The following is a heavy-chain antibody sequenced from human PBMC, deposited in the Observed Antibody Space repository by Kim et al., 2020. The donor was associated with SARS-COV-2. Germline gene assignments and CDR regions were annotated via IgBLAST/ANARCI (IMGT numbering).Heavy chain of an antibody. CDR3: ARAIVVVRDYYYGMDV. J-gene: IGHJ6*02. V-gene: IGHV3-30*07. D-gene: IGHD2-21*01. Sequence: SGKGRFTISRDNPKNALYLQMNSLRAEDTVVYYCARAIVVVRDYYYGMDVWGHGATVTVSS.